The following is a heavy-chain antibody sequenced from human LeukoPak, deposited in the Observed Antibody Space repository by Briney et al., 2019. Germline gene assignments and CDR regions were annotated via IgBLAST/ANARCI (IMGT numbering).Heavy chain of an antibody. D-gene: IGHD2-21*02. Sequence: ALVKVSCKASGYTFTNYHMHWVRQAPGQGLEWMGIINPSGGSTNYAQKFQGRVTMTRDTSTSTVYMELSSLRSEDTTVYYCARGTYCGGDCYSLGGNYYFDYWGQGTLVTVSS. CDR2: INPSGGST. CDR1: GYTFTNYH. J-gene: IGHJ4*02. CDR3: ARGTYCGGDCYSLGGNYYFDY. V-gene: IGHV1-46*01.